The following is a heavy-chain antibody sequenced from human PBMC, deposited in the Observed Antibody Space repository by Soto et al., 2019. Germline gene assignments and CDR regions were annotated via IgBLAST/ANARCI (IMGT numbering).Heavy chain of an antibody. Sequence: EVQLLESGGGLVQPGGSLRLSCSTSGFTFSTYAMNWVRLAPGKGLEWVSALSGSGGTSYYADSVRGRFTISRDNSKNTLFLQMNGLRAEDTGLYYCAKQRAGYGSGSDTYYFDFWGQGTLVTVSS. CDR1: GFTFSTYA. V-gene: IGHV3-23*01. CDR2: LSGSGGTS. D-gene: IGHD3-10*01. CDR3: AKQRAGYGSGSDTYYFDF. J-gene: IGHJ4*02.